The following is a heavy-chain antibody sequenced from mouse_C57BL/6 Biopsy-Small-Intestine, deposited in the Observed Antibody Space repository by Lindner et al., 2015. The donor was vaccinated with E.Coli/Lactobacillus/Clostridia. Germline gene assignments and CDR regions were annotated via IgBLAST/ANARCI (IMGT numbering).Heavy chain of an antibody. CDR1: GYTFSGYY. J-gene: IGHJ4*01. CDR2: INPNSGDT. D-gene: IGHD1-3*01. V-gene: IGHV1-22*01. CDR3: ARETWTFWSGIGY. Sequence: SVKVSCKASGYTFSGYYMHWVRQAPGQGLEWMGLINPNSGDTNYAQKFQGRVSMTRDTSISTAYMELGRLRSDDTAVYYCARETWTFWSGIGYWGQGTLVTVSS.